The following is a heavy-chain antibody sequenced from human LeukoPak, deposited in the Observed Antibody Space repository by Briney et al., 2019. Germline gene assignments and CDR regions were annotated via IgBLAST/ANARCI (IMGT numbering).Heavy chain of an antibody. V-gene: IGHV3-30*02. Sequence: GGSLRLSCAASGFTFSRFGMHWVRQAPGQGLEWVSFILYDGSEKYYADSVKGRFTISRDNSRNTLSLQMSSLRAEDTAVYYCAKVIPYSSGWYFDYWGQGTLATVSS. D-gene: IGHD6-19*01. J-gene: IGHJ4*02. CDR3: AKVIPYSSGWYFDY. CDR2: ILYDGSEK. CDR1: GFTFSRFG.